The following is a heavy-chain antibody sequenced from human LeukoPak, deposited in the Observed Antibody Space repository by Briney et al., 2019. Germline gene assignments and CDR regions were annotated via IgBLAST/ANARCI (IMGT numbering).Heavy chain of an antibody. V-gene: IGHV4-59*04. Sequence: GSLRLSCAASGFTFSSYAMSWVRQAPGKGLEWLGTIYYRGTTYYNPSLKSRVTILVDTSKNQFSLKLSSVTAADTAVYYCAVVRGVYYFYYMDVWGKGTTVTVSS. CDR3: AVVRGVYYFYYMDV. D-gene: IGHD3-10*01. CDR1: GFTFSSYA. CDR2: IYYRGTT. J-gene: IGHJ6*03.